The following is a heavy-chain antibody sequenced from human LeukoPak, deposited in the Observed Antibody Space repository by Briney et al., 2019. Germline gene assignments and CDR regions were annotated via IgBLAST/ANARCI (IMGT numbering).Heavy chain of an antibody. V-gene: IGHV3-64*01. Sequence: PGGSLRLSCTASGFTFSSYTMHWVRQAPGKGPQYVSAISTSGSSTYYANSVKGRFTTSRDNSKNISYLQMGSLRAEDTAVYYCAKTGGGTYYGSAMYYFDYWGQGTLVTVSS. D-gene: IGHD1-26*01. CDR2: ISTSGSST. CDR1: GFTFSSYT. J-gene: IGHJ4*02. CDR3: AKTGGGTYYGSAMYYFDY.